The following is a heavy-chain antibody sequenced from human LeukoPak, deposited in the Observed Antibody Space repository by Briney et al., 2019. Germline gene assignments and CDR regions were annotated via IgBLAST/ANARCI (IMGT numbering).Heavy chain of an antibody. CDR1: GFSFTDYP. CDR3: ATDQRYAFDY. Sequence: GGSLRLSCATSGFSFTDYPMNWVRQAPGKGLEWISNIRTTAEGAKFAYYADSVKGRVTISRDDGKNTLYLHMNSLRDDDTAVYYCATDQRYAFDYWGQGILVTVSS. V-gene: IGHV3-48*02. J-gene: IGHJ4*02. CDR2: IRTTAEGAKFA. D-gene: IGHD3-9*01.